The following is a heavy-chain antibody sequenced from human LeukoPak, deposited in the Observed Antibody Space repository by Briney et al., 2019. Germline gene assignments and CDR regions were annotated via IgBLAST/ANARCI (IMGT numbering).Heavy chain of an antibody. CDR2: FSDDEGRT. CDR1: GFTFSSYW. CDR3: ARDYFYGLDV. J-gene: IGHJ6*02. Sequence: GGSLRLSCEVSGFTFSSYWIHWVRQAPGKGLVWVSRFSDDEGRTVYADSVKGRFTISKDNAKNTLYLQMNSLRAEDTAVYYCARDYFYGLDVWGRGTTVTVSS. V-gene: IGHV3-74*01.